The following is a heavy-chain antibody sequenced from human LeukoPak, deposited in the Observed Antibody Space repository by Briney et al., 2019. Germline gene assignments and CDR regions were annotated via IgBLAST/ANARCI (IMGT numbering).Heavy chain of an antibody. D-gene: IGHD6-13*01. Sequence: PGGSLRLSCAASGFTFSSYGMHWVRQAPGKGLEWVAVISYDGSNKYYADSVKGRFTISRDNSKNTLYLQMNSLRAEDTAVYYCAKGPLDRYSSSCDYWGQGTLVTVSS. CDR2: ISYDGSNK. CDR1: GFTFSSYG. CDR3: AKGPLDRYSSSCDY. J-gene: IGHJ4*02. V-gene: IGHV3-30*18.